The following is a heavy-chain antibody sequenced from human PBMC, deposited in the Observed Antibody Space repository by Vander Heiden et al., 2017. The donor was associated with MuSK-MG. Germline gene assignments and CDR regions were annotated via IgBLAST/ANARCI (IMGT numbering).Heavy chain of an antibody. Sequence: QVQLVQSGAEVKKPGSSVKVSCKASGGTFSSYAISWVRQAPGQGLEWMGGIIPIFGTANYAQKFQGRVTITADESTSTAYMELSSLRSEDTAVYYCARERRTYCSGGSCYSHYGMDVWGQGTTVTVSS. CDR1: GGTFSSYA. CDR2: IIPIFGTA. CDR3: ARERRTYCSGGSCYSHYGMDV. J-gene: IGHJ6*02. D-gene: IGHD2-15*01. V-gene: IGHV1-69*01.